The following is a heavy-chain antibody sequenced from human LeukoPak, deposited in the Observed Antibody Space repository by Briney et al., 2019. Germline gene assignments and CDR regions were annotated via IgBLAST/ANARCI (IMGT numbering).Heavy chain of an antibody. J-gene: IGHJ4*02. V-gene: IGHV1-18*01. CDR1: GGTFSSYG. CDR3: ARGGDSSGYYYDLDY. D-gene: IGHD3-22*01. Sequence: ASVKVSCKASGGTFSSYGISWVRQAPGQGLEWMGWISAYNGNTNYAQKLQGRVTMTTDTSTSTAYMELRSLRSDDTAVYYCARGGDSSGYYYDLDYWGQGTLVTVSS. CDR2: ISAYNGNT.